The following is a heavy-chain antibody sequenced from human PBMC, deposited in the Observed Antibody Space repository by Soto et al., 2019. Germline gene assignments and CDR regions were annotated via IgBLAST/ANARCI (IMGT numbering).Heavy chain of an antibody. V-gene: IGHV3-23*01. J-gene: IGHJ6*03. D-gene: IGHD3-9*01. CDR1: GFTFSSYA. CDR2: ISGSGGST. Sequence: PGGSLRLSCAASGFTFSSYAMSWVRQAPGKGLEWVSAISGSGGSTYYADSVKGRFTISRDNSKNTLYLQMNSLRAEDTAVYYCAKDLYDILTGWGSYYYYYYMDVWGKGTTVTVSS. CDR3: AKDLYDILTGWGSYYYYYYMDV.